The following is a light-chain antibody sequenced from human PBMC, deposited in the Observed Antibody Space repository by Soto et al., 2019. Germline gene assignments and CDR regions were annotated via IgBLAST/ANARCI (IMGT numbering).Light chain of an antibody. V-gene: IGLV1-40*01. J-gene: IGLJ2*01. CDR1: NSNIGAGFD. Sequence: QSVLTQPPSVSGAPGQRVTISCTGSNSNIGAGFDVHWYQQFPGTAPKLLIYRNNQRPSGVPDRFSGSKSGTSASLAITGLQAEDEADYYCQSFGVFGGGTKLPVL. CDR3: QSFGV. CDR2: RNN.